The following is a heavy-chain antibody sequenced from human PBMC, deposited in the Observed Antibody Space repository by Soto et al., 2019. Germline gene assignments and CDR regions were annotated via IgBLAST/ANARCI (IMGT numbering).Heavy chain of an antibody. CDR1: GGTFSSYT. CDR3: ARDLGSSGWYAGGAFDI. J-gene: IGHJ3*02. V-gene: IGHV1-69*08. Sequence: QVQLVQSGAEVKKPGSSVKVSCKASGGTFSSYTISWERQAPGQGLEWMGRIIPILGIANYAQKFQGRVTITADKSTSTAYMELRSLRSEDTAVYYCARDLGSSGWYAGGAFDIWGQGTMVTVSS. CDR2: IIPILGIA. D-gene: IGHD6-19*01.